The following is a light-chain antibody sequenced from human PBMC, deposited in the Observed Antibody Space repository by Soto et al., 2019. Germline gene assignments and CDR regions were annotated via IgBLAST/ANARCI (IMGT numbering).Light chain of an antibody. J-gene: IGKJ3*01. CDR2: AAS. CDR3: QQYSSVPV. Sequence: DIQMTQSPTSLSASVGDRVTITCRASQGIRNFVAWYQQKPGKAPKLLIYAASTLQSGVPSRFSGSGSGTDFSLTINSLQPEYVSSYSCQQYSSVPVFGPGTKVEIK. V-gene: IGKV1-27*01. CDR1: QGIRNF.